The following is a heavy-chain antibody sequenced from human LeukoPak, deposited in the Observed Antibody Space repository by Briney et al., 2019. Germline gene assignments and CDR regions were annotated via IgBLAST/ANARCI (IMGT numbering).Heavy chain of an antibody. V-gene: IGHV1-2*02. CDR1: GYTFSDYY. CDR3: ARHNYDFYFDS. D-gene: IGHD3-3*01. J-gene: IGHJ4*02. CDR2: ISPKSGGT. Sequence: ASVKVSCKASGYTFSDYYIHWVRQAPGQGLEWMGWISPKSGGTNYAQNFQGRVTMTRDTSINTAYMELSRLRPDDTAVYYCARHNYDFYFDSWGQAALVTVSS.